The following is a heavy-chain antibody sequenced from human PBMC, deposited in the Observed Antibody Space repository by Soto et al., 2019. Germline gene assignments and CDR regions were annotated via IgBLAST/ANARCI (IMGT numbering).Heavy chain of an antibody. CDR2: IHRSGST. Sequence: PSETLSLTCAVSGGSISSGGYSWSWIRQPAGGGLEWIGDIHRSGSTYYNPSLKSRVTMSVDRSKHQFSLNLSSVTAADTAVYYCARVAGSGWYDEWGQGTLVTVS. D-gene: IGHD6-19*01. V-gene: IGHV4-30-2*01. CDR3: ARVAGSGWYDE. J-gene: IGHJ5*02. CDR1: GGSISSGGYS.